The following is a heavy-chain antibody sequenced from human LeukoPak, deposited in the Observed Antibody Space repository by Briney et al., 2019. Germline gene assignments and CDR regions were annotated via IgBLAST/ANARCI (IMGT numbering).Heavy chain of an antibody. D-gene: IGHD6-19*01. J-gene: IGHJ4*02. Sequence: GGSLRLSCAASGFTFSSYSMNWVRQAPGKGLEWVSSISSSSSYIYYADSVKGRFTISRDNAKNSLYLQMNSLGAEDTAVYYCASSYSSGWYDYWGQGTLVTVSS. CDR2: ISSSSSYI. CDR1: GFTFSSYS. CDR3: ASSYSSGWYDY. V-gene: IGHV3-21*01.